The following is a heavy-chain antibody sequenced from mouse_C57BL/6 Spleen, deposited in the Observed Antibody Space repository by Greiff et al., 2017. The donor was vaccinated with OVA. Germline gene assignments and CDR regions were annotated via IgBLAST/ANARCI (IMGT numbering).Heavy chain of an antibody. D-gene: IGHD2-2*01. CDR3: AREADLLWFSRDAMDY. V-gene: IGHV1-26*01. Sequence: EVQLQQSGPELVKPGASVKISCKASGYTFTDYYMNWVKQSHGKSLEWIGDINPNNGGTSYNQKFKGKATLTVDKSSSTAYMELRSLTSEDSAVYYCAREADLLWFSRDAMDYWGQGTSVTVSS. CDR1: GYTFTDYY. J-gene: IGHJ4*01. CDR2: INPNNGGT.